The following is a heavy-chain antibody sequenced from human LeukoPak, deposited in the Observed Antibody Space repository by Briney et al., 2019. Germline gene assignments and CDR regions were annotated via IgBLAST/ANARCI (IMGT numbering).Heavy chain of an antibody. Sequence: PSETLSLTCTVSGGSISSSGYYWGWIRQPPGKGLEWIGSIYYSGRTYYNPSLKSRVTISVDTSKNQFSLKLSSVTAADTAVYYCARRTYSIRTYYFDYWGQGTLVTVSS. CDR3: ARRTYSIRTYYFDY. V-gene: IGHV4-39*01. CDR2: IYYSGRT. J-gene: IGHJ4*02. CDR1: GGSISSSGYY. D-gene: IGHD2-21*01.